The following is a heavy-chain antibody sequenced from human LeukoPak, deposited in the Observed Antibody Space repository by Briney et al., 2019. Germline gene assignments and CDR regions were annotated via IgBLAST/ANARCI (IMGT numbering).Heavy chain of an antibody. V-gene: IGHV4-59*01. CDR1: GASISSYY. Sequence: SETLSLTCTVSGASISSYYWSWIRQPPGKGLEWIGYIYNNGSTNYNPSLKSRVTILINTSKNQFSLKLSSVTAADTAVYYCARDHSPFPLPHESGQGSRYYYMDIWGKGTTVTVSS. J-gene: IGHJ6*03. D-gene: IGHD3-3*01. CDR2: IYNNGST. CDR3: ARDHSPFPLPHESGQGSRYYYMDI.